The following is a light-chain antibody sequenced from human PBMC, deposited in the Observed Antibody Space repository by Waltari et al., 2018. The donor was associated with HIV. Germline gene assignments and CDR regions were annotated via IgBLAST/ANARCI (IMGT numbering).Light chain of an antibody. Sequence: GDRVTIACRASQSITTSLNWYQHKPGKAPKVLIYDASSLQTGVPSRFSGSGSGTDFTLTISGLQPEDFATYYCQQRYTTVTFGGGTKVEIK. CDR3: QQRYTTVT. V-gene: IGKV1-39*01. J-gene: IGKJ4*01. CDR1: QSITTS. CDR2: DAS.